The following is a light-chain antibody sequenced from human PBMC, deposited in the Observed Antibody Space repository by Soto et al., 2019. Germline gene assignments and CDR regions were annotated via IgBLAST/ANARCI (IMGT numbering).Light chain of an antibody. V-gene: IGKV1-33*01. Sequence: DIQMTQSPSSLSASVGDRVNITCQASQDISNYLNWFHQKPGKAPKLLIYDASNLQTGVPSRFSGSGSGTDFTFTISSLQPEDIATYYCQQYDSLPLTFGGGTKVEIK. CDR3: QQYDSLPLT. CDR1: QDISNY. J-gene: IGKJ4*01. CDR2: DAS.